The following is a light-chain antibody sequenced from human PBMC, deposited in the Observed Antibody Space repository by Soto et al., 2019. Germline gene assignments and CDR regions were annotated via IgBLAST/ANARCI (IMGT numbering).Light chain of an antibody. CDR2: GAS. Sequence: EIVMTQSPGTLSVSPGEGATLSCRASQSVSSNLAWYQQRPGQAPRLLIYGASTRATGIPARFSGSGSWTEFTLTISSLQSEDFAVYYCQQYDNWLGTFGQGTKVEVK. CDR1: QSVSSN. CDR3: QQYDNWLGT. V-gene: IGKV3D-15*01. J-gene: IGKJ1*01.